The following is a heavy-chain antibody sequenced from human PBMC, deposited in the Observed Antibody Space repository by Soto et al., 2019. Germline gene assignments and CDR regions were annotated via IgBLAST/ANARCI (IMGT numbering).Heavy chain of an antibody. V-gene: IGHV4-59*01. CDR1: GGSISSYY. Sequence: LSLTCTVSGGSISSYYWSWIRQPPGKGLEWIGYIYYSGSTNYNPSLKSRVTISVDTSKNQFSLKPSSVTAADTAVYFCARDFAYFDSWGKGTLVTVSS. CDR2: IYYSGST. D-gene: IGHD3-3*01. CDR3: ARDFAYFDS. J-gene: IGHJ4*02.